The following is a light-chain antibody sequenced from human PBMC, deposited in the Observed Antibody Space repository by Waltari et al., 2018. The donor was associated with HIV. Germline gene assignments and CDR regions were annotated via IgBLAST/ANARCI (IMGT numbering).Light chain of an antibody. CDR3: QQYYSTPYT. V-gene: IGKV4-1*01. CDR1: LDVLYSSNNKNY. Sequence: DIVMTQSPDDLTGSLGERVTINCKSSLDVLYSSNNKNYLAWYQQKPGQPPKSLIYWASTRESGVPDRYSGSGSGTDFTLTISSLQAEDVAVYYCQQYYSTPYTFGQGTKLKI. J-gene: IGKJ2*01. CDR2: WAS.